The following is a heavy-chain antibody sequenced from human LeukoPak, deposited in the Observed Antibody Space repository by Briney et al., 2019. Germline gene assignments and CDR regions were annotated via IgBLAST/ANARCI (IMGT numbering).Heavy chain of an antibody. CDR3: ARDPGRNQPFDY. Sequence: ASVTVSCKASGYTFTIYYMHWVPHAPGQGLEGMGIINPSGGSTSYAQKFQGRVTMTRDTSTSTVYMELSSLRSEDTAVYYCARDPGRNQPFDYWGQGTLVTVSS. CDR1: GYTFTIYY. V-gene: IGHV1-46*01. CDR2: INPSGGST. D-gene: IGHD4-23*01. J-gene: IGHJ4*02.